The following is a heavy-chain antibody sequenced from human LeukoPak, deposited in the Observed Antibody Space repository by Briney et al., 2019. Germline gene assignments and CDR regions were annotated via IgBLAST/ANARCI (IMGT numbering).Heavy chain of an antibody. Sequence: PGGSLRLSCAASGFTFNNYWIHWVRQVPGKGLVWVSRINNDGSSASYVDSVKGRFTISRDNSKNTLYLQMNSLRAEDTAVYYCAKDMRFDWTPYYFDYWGQGTLVTVSS. CDR1: GFTFNNYW. CDR3: AKDMRFDWTPYYFDY. V-gene: IGHV3-74*01. D-gene: IGHD3-9*01. J-gene: IGHJ4*02. CDR2: INNDGSSA.